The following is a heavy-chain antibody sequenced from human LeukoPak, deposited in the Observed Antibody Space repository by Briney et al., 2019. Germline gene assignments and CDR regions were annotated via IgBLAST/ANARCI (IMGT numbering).Heavy chain of an antibody. J-gene: IGHJ6*03. Sequence: GSVKVSCKASGYTFTSYAMNWVRQAPGQGLEWMGWINTNTGNPTYARGFTGRFVFSLDTSVSTAYLQISSLKAEDTAVYYCASDRSIHYYYYMDVWGKGTTVTVSS. V-gene: IGHV7-4-1*02. CDR3: ASDRSIHYYYYMDV. D-gene: IGHD5-24*01. CDR1: GYTFTSYA. CDR2: INTNTGNP.